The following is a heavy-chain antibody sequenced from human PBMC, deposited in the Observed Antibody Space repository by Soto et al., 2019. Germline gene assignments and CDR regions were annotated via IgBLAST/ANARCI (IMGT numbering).Heavy chain of an antibody. Sequence: SETLSLTCSVSGDSVNSENYYWTWIRQSPGKGLGWIGYAHSGGRSDYNPSLKSRVTISLNTPVNQFSLQLTSVTAADTAVYYCGREIRGYSRALDYWGQGTLVTVSS. CDR3: GREIRGYSRALDY. CDR2: AHSGGRS. D-gene: IGHD5-18*01. CDR1: GDSVNSENYY. J-gene: IGHJ4*02. V-gene: IGHV4-61*01.